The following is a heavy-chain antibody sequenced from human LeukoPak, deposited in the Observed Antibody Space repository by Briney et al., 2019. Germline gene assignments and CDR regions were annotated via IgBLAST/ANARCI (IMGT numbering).Heavy chain of an antibody. J-gene: IGHJ4*02. V-gene: IGHV3-23*01. D-gene: IGHD6-13*01. CDR2: VTNNGGST. CDR1: GFTFNNYG. Sequence: PGGSLRLSCAVSGFTFNNYGMSWVRQAPGKGLEWVSSVTNNGGSTSYADSVKGRFTISRDNSKNTVYLQMNSLRVDDTAVYYCAKKGLAAPGTPYFDHWGQGILVTVSS. CDR3: AKKGLAAPGTPYFDH.